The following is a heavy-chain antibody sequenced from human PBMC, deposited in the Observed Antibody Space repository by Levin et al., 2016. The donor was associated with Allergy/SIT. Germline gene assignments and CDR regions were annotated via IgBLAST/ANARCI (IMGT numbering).Heavy chain of an antibody. CDR1: GGSISSGGYY. Sequence: LRLSCTVSGGSISSGGYYWSWIRQHPGKGLEWIGHIYYSGSTYYNPSLKSRVTISVDTSKNQFSLKLSSVTAADTAVYYCARGLVDTAMVLDYWGQGTLVTVSS. D-gene: IGHD5-18*01. CDR3: ARGLVDTAMVLDY. V-gene: IGHV4-31*03. CDR2: IYYSGST. J-gene: IGHJ4*02.